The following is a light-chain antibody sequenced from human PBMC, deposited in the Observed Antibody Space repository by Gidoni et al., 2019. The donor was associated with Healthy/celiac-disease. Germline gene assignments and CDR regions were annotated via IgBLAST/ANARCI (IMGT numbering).Light chain of an antibody. CDR1: SLRSYY. V-gene: IGLV3-19*01. Sequence: SSELTQDPAVSVALGQTVRITCQGDSLRSYYASWYQPKPGQAPVLVIYGKNNRPSGIPDRFSGSSSGNTASLTITGARAEDEADYYCNSRDSSGNHLGVVFGGGTKLTVL. CDR3: NSRDSSGNHLGVV. CDR2: GKN. J-gene: IGLJ2*01.